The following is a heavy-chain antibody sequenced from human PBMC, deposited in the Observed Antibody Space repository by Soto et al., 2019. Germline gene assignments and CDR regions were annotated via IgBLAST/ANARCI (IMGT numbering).Heavy chain of an antibody. J-gene: IGHJ4*02. Sequence: SETLSLTCTVSGGSISSSSYYWGWIRQPPGKGLERIGSIYYSGSTYYNPSLKSRVTISVDTSKNQFSLKLSSVTAADTAVYYCAREDRAGGLVLDYWGQGTLVTVS. CDR3: AREDRAGGLVLDY. D-gene: IGHD6-19*01. CDR2: IYYSGST. V-gene: IGHV4-39*02. CDR1: GGSISSSSYY.